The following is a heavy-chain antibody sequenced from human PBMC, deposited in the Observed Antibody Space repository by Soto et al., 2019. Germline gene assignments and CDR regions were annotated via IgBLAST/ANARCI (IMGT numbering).Heavy chain of an antibody. CDR1: GYTFTRYA. CDR3: ARMNVDHDFWSGLSGWLDP. Sequence: ASVKVSCKASGYTFTRYAIHWVRQAPGQRLEWMGWINAGSGSTKYSQKFQDRVSITTDTSASTAYMELSGLRSEDTAVYYCARMNVDHDFWSGLSGWLDPWGQGTLVTVSS. J-gene: IGHJ5*02. V-gene: IGHV1-3*01. D-gene: IGHD3-3*01. CDR2: INAGSGST.